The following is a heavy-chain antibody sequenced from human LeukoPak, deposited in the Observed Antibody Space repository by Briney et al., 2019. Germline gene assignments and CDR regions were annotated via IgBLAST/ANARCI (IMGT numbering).Heavy chain of an antibody. CDR2: ISGSGGST. CDR1: GFTLSSYA. Sequence: PGGSLRLSCAASGFTLSSYAMSWVRQAPGKGLEWVSAISGSGGSTYYADSVKGRFTISRDNSKNTLYLQMNSLRAEDTAVYYCAKGPGTVVSEELDYWGQGTLVTVSS. V-gene: IGHV3-23*01. D-gene: IGHD1-1*01. J-gene: IGHJ4*02. CDR3: AKGPGTVVSEELDY.